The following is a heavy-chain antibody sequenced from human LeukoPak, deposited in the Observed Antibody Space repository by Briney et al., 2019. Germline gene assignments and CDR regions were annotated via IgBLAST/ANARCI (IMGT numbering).Heavy chain of an antibody. CDR3: GRGRYSSGWFEDKNWFDP. D-gene: IGHD6-19*01. J-gene: IGHJ5*02. Sequence: SETLSLTCAVSGVAISRGGYAWNWIRQPPGKGLEWIAYIYHSGTTYYNPSLKSRATISVDTSKNQFSLKLSSVTAADAAVYYCGRGRYSSGWFEDKNWFDPWGQGIPVTVSS. CDR1: GVAISRGGYA. V-gene: IGHV4-30-4*07. CDR2: IYHSGTT.